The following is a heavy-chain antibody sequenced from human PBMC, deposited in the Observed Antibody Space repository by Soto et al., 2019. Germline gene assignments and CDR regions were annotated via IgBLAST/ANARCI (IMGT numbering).Heavy chain of an antibody. CDR2: MNHSGRT. J-gene: IGHJ3*02. CDR3: ARVERGTATTVVDAFDI. CDR1: GGSFSGYY. Sequence: NPSETLSLTCAVYGGSFSGYYWSWIRQPPGKGLEWIGEMNHSGRTNYNPSLKSRVTISVDTSKNQFSLKLSSVTAADTAVYYCARVERGTATTVVDAFDIWGPGTMVTVSS. D-gene: IGHD1-1*01. V-gene: IGHV4-34*01.